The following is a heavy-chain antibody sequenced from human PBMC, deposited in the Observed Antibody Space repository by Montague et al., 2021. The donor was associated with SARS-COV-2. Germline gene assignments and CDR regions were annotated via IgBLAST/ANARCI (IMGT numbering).Heavy chain of an antibody. CDR1: GDSVVELRRR. D-gene: IGHD6-13*01. CDR3: VRGIEAAGSYDY. Sequence: CAISGDSVVELRRRSEEHTSNPRHSFNSHGGSYFKKKRQIYYARSVKSRIAINPDTSKNQFSLQLSSVTPEDTALYYCVRGIEAAGSYDYWGQGTLVTVS. V-gene: IGHV6-1*01. CDR2: SYFKKKRQI. J-gene: IGHJ4*02.